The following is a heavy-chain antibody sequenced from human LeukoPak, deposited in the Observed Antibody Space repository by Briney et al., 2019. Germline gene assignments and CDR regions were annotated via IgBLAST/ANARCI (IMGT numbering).Heavy chain of an antibody. V-gene: IGHV4-39*01. CDR1: GVSISSSNSY. D-gene: IGHD3-10*01. J-gene: IGHJ2*01. Sequence: SETLSLTCTVSGVSISSSNSYWGWIRQPPGKGLEWIGSIYYSGNTYYNASLKSQVSISIDTSKNQFSLKLSSVTAADTAVYYCAREGYYGSGSYHWYFDLWGRGTLVTVSS. CDR2: IYYSGNT. CDR3: AREGYYGSGSYHWYFDL.